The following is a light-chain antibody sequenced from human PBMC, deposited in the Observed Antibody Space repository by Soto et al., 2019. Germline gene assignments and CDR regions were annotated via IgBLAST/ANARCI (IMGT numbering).Light chain of an antibody. V-gene: IGKV3-20*01. CDR1: QNIFKNY. CDR2: GAS. CDR3: QQYGSSPLT. J-gene: IGKJ4*02. Sequence: EIVLTQSPGTVSLSPGERGTLSCRASQNIFKNYLAWYQHKPGQAPRLLIYGASSRATGIPDRFSGSGSGTDFTLTITKLEPEDFALYYCQQYGSSPLTFGGGTKVEIK.